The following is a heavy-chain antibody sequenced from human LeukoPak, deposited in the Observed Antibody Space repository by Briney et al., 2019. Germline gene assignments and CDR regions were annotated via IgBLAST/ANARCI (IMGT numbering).Heavy chain of an antibody. J-gene: IGHJ5*02. CDR2: IFPSGGEI. V-gene: IGHV3-23*01. Sequence: GGSLRLSCAASGFTFSTFAMIWVRQPPGKGLEWVSSIFPSGGEIHYADSVRGRFTISRDNSKSTLSLQMNSLRAEDTAVYYCARGGNWFDPWGQGTLVTVSS. CDR1: GFTFSTFA. CDR3: ARGGNWFDP.